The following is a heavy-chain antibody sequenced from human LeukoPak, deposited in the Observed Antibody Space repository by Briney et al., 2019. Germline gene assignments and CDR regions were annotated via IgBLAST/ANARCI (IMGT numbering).Heavy chain of an antibody. CDR1: GFTFDDYG. Sequence: GGSLRLSCAASGFTFDDYGMTWVRQAPGKGLEWVSDISWNGGSTGYADSVKGRFTISRDNAKNSLYLQMNSLRVEDTAIYYCASNLASSFHIWGQGKMVIVSS. D-gene: IGHD3-10*01. CDR3: ASNLASSFHI. V-gene: IGHV3-20*04. J-gene: IGHJ3*02. CDR2: ISWNGGST.